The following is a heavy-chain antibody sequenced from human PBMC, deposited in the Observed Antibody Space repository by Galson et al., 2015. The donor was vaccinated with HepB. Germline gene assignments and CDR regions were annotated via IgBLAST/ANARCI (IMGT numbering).Heavy chain of an antibody. D-gene: IGHD2-2*01. J-gene: IGHJ4*02. Sequence: SLRLSCAASGFTFSSYGMHWVRQAPGKGLEWVAVISYDGSNKYYADSVKGRFTISRDNSKNTLYLQMNSLRAEDTAVYYCAKPYIVVVPAAKDGQQLVRGPPHYWGQGTLVTVSS. CDR3: AKPYIVVVPAAKDGQQLVRGPPHY. V-gene: IGHV3-30*18. CDR2: ISYDGSNK. CDR1: GFTFSSYG.